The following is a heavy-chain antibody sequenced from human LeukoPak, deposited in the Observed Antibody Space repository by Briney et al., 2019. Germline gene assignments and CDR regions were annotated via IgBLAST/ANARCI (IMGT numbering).Heavy chain of an antibody. Sequence: GASVTVSCKASGYTFTYHYIHLVRQAPGQGLEWMGLINPSNGDTNYAQRFQGRVTMTRDTSTSTVYMELSSLDSEDTAVYYCARESDVGKDFDCWGQGTLVTVSS. V-gene: IGHV1-46*01. CDR2: INPSNGDT. J-gene: IGHJ4*02. CDR1: GYTFTYHY. CDR3: ARESDVGKDFDC. D-gene: IGHD1-1*01.